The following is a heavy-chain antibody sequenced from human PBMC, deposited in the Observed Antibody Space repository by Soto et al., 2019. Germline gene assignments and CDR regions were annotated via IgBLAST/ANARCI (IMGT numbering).Heavy chain of an antibody. CDR1: GFTFSSYG. CDR3: AKEQRSWPLIDY. V-gene: IGHV3-30*18. J-gene: IGHJ4*02. D-gene: IGHD6-13*01. Sequence: GGSLRLSCAASGFTFSSYGMHWVRQAPGKGLEWVAVISYDGSNKYYADSVKGRFTISRDNSKNTLYLQMNSLRAEDTAVYYCAKEQRSWPLIDYWGQGTLVTVSS. CDR2: ISYDGSNK.